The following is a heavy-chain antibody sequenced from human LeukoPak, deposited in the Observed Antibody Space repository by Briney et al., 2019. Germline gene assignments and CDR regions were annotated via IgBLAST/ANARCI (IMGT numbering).Heavy chain of an antibody. CDR1: GFTFSDCY. Sequence: GGSLRLSCAASGFTFSDCYMSWIRQAPGKGLEWVSYISSSSSYTNYADSVKGRFTISRDNAKNSLYLQMNSLRAEDTAVYYCARAQGGGDYDSMDVWGQGTTVTVSS. CDR3: ARAQGGGDYDSMDV. V-gene: IGHV3-11*06. CDR2: ISSSSSYT. D-gene: IGHD2-21*02. J-gene: IGHJ6*02.